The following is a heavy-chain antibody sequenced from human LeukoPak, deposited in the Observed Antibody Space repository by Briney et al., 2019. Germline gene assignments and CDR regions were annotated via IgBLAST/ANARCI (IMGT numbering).Heavy chain of an antibody. CDR1: GFTFSSHA. CDR3: AKGAYDYIEMGYFDY. J-gene: IGHJ4*02. Sequence: PGGSLRLSCAASGFTFSSHATHWVRQAPGKGPEYVSTISINGVNTYYADSVKGRFTISRDNSKNTLFLQMNSLRAEDTAVYYCAKGAYDYIEMGYFDYWGQGTLVTVSS. CDR2: ISINGVNT. D-gene: IGHD5-12*01. V-gene: IGHV3-64*02.